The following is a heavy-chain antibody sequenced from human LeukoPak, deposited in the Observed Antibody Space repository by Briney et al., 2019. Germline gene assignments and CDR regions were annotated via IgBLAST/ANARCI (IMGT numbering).Heavy chain of an antibody. CDR1: GFTFSSYG. CDR3: ARDSYPYYYDSSGYNSDY. D-gene: IGHD3-22*01. J-gene: IGHJ4*02. V-gene: IGHV3-33*01. Sequence: QTGGSLRLSCAASGFTFSSYGMHWVRQAPGKGLEWVAVIWYDGSNKYYADSVKGRFTISRDNSKNTLYLQMNSLRAEDTAVYYCARDSYPYYYDSSGYNSDYWGQGTLVTVSS. CDR2: IWYDGSNK.